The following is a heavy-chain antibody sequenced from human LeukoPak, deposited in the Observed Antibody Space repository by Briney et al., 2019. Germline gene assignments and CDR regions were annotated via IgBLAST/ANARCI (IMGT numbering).Heavy chain of an antibody. V-gene: IGHV1-3*01. CDR2: INAGNGNT. CDR1: GYTFTTYA. D-gene: IGHD2-15*01. J-gene: IGHJ4*02. CDR3: ARSYCSGGRCYWYYFDY. Sequence: ASVKVSCKASGYTFTTYAMHWVRQAPGQGLEWMGWINAGNGNTKYSQKFQGRVTITRDTSASTAYMELSSLRSEDTAVYYCARSYCSGGRCYWYYFDYWGQGTLVTVSP.